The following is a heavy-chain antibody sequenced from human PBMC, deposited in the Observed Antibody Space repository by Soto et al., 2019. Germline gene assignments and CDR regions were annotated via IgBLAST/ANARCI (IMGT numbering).Heavy chain of an antibody. J-gene: IGHJ3*02. CDR3: ARQYLYDTIGGSDAFDI. V-gene: IGHV4-59*01. D-gene: IGHD3-22*01. Sequence: QVQLQESGPGLVKPSETLSLTCTVSGDSISSYSWSWIRQSPGKGLEWIGCLSNSGSTNYNPSLKSRCTMSVDTSKNQFSLKWRSVTAADTAEYYCARQYLYDTIGGSDAFDIWGQGTMVTVSS. CDR1: GDSISSYS. CDR2: LSNSGST.